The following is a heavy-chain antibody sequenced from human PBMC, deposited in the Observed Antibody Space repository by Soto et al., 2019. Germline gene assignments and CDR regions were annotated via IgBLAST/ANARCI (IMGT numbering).Heavy chain of an antibody. CDR3: ARERGSSSSAVDY. D-gene: IGHD6-6*01. V-gene: IGHV4-39*01. J-gene: IGHJ4*02. Sequence: QLQLQESGPGLVKPSETLSLTCTVSGGSISSSSYYWGWIRQPPGKGLEWIGSIYYSGSTYYNPSLQRRVTISVDTAKNQFSLKLSSVTAADTAVYYCARERGSSSSAVDYWGQGTLVTVSS. CDR2: IYYSGST. CDR1: GGSISSSSYY.